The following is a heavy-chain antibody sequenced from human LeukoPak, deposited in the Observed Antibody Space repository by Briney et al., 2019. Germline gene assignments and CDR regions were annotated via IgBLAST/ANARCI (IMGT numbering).Heavy chain of an antibody. Sequence: GGSLRLSCAASGFSFSSYWMSWVRQAPGKGLEWVANIKQDGSLENYGDSVKGRFTISRDNVENSLYLQMNSLRVEDTAVYYCTRDLEYWGQGVLVTVSS. CDR2: IKQDGSLE. V-gene: IGHV3-7*01. CDR1: GFSFSSYW. J-gene: IGHJ4*02. CDR3: TRDLEY.